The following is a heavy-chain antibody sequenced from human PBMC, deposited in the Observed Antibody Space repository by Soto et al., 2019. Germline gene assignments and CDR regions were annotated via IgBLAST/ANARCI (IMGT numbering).Heavy chain of an antibody. J-gene: IGHJ6*02. V-gene: IGHV6-1*01. D-gene: IGHD2-2*01. CDR3: ARDDVVPAARYYYYGMEV. Sequence: LSQTLSLTCAISGDSVSSNSAAWNWIRQSPSRGLEWLGRTYYRSKWYNDYAVSVKSRITINPDTSKNQFSLQLNSVTPEDTAVYYCARDDVVPAARYYYYGMEVWGQETTVTVSS. CDR2: TYYRSKWYN. CDR1: GDSVSSNSAA.